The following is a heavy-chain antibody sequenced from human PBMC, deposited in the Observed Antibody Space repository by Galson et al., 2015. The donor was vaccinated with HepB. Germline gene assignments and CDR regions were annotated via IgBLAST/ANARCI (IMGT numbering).Heavy chain of an antibody. J-gene: IGHJ3*02. CDR1: GFSLSTSGVG. V-gene: IGHV2-5*02. CDR3: AQLTRLWTLYSGYDYAFDI. Sequence: PALVKPTQTLTLTCTFSGFSLSTSGVGVGWIRQPPGKALEWLALIYWDDDKRYSPSLKSRLTITKDTSKNQVVLTMTSMDPVDTATYYCAQLTRLWTLYSGYDYAFDIWGQGTMVTVSS. CDR2: IYWDDDK. D-gene: IGHD5-12*01.